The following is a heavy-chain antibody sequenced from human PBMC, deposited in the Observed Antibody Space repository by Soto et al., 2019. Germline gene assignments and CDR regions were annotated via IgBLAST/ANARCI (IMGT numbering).Heavy chain of an antibody. CDR3: ARLPNKSPQN. J-gene: IGHJ1*01. V-gene: IGHV3-74*01. CDR2: ISTDASRT. CDR1: GFTFSSYW. Sequence: EVQLVESGGGLVQPGGSLRLSCAASGFTFSSYWMHWVRQAPGKGLVWVSSISTDASRTSYADPVKGRFTSSRDNAKNTLYLQMNSVRAEDTAVYYCARLPNKSPQNWGQGTLVIVSP.